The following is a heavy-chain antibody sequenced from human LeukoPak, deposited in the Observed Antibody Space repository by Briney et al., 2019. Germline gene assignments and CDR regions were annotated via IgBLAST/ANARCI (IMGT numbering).Heavy chain of an antibody. Sequence: GQSLRLSCAASGFTFSSYAMHWVRQAAGKGLEWVAVISYDGSNKYYADSVKGRFTISSDNSQNTLYLQMNSLSADDTAVYYCARSHFMGSYFDYWGQGPLVPVSS. J-gene: IGHJ4*02. CDR2: ISYDGSNK. V-gene: IGHV3-30-3*01. D-gene: IGHD3-10*01. CDR3: ARSHFMGSYFDY. CDR1: GFTFSSYA.